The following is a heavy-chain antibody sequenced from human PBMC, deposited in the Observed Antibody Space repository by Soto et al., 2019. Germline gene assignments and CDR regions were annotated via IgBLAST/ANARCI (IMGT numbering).Heavy chain of an antibody. Sequence: GGSLRLSCAASGFTFSSYSMNWVRQAPGKGLEWVSSISSSSSYIYYADSVKGRFTISRDNAKNSLYLQMNSLRAEDTAVYYCARVHSREPVSPYYDFWSGYYCHMDVWGKGTTVTVSS. CDR3: ARVHSREPVSPYYDFWSGYYCHMDV. CDR2: ISSSSSYI. D-gene: IGHD3-3*01. V-gene: IGHV3-21*01. CDR1: GFTFSSYS. J-gene: IGHJ6*03.